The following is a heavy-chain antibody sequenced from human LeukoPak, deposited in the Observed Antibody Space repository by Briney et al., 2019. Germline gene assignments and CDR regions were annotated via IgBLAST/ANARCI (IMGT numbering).Heavy chain of an antibody. J-gene: IGHJ4*02. CDR3: VRGISTGSGVGYFDS. V-gene: IGHV1-2*02. D-gene: IGHD3-3*01. Sequence: ASVKVSCKASGYTFTVYYMHWVRQAPGQGLEWMGWINPNSGGTNYAQKFQGRVTMTRDTSISTAYMELSRLRSDDTAVYYCVRGISTGSGVGYFDSWGQGTLVTVSS. CDR2: INPNSGGT. CDR1: GYTFTVYY.